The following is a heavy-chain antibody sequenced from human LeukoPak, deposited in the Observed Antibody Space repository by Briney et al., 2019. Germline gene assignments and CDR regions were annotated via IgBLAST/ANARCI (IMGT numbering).Heavy chain of an antibody. Sequence: SATLSLTCAVYGGSFSGYYWSWIRQPPGKGLEWIGEINHSGSTNYNPSLKSRVTISVDTSKNQSSLKLSSVSAADTAVYYCARGPSTTIFGVVIYYWAQGTLVTVSS. J-gene: IGHJ4*02. CDR3: ARGPSTTIFGVVIYY. CDR2: INHSGST. CDR1: GGSFSGYY. D-gene: IGHD3-3*01. V-gene: IGHV4-34*01.